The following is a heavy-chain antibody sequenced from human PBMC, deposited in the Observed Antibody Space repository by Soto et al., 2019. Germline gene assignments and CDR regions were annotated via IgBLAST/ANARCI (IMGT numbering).Heavy chain of an antibody. D-gene: IGHD2-2*01. CDR1: GFTFSSYA. Sequence: HPGGSLRLSCAASGFTFSSYAMSWVRQAPGKGLEWVSAISGSGGSTYYADSVKGRFTISRDNSKNTLYLQMNSLRAEDTAVYYCAKDLGNYIVVVPAATYYFDYWGQGTLVTVSS. V-gene: IGHV3-23*01. CDR3: AKDLGNYIVVVPAATYYFDY. J-gene: IGHJ4*02. CDR2: ISGSGGST.